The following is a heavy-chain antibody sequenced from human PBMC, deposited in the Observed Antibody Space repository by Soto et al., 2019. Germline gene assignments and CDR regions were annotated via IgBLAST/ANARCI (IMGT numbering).Heavy chain of an antibody. CDR3: ASGHDASKVRY. D-gene: IGHD2-2*01. Sequence: QVQLHESGPGLVKTSQTLSLTCTVSGGSISSRCTCSYWPWIRQLPGKGLEWIGYLYYTGNTYYNPSLKSRPTISIDTAENQFSLKLTSVTAADTVVYFCASGHDASKVRYWGQGTLGTVSS. V-gene: IGHV4-31*03. CDR2: LYYTGNT. J-gene: IGHJ4*02. CDR1: GGSISSRCTCSY.